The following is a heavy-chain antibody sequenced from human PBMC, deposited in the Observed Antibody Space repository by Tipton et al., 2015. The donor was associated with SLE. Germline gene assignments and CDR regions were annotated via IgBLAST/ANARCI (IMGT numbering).Heavy chain of an antibody. CDR3: ARHVLLYYYDSSGYYFDY. Sequence: TLSLTCAVYGGSFSGYYWSWIRQPPGKGLEWIGSIYYSGSTYYNPSLKSRVTISVDTSKNQFSLKLSSVTAADTAVYYCARHVLLYYYDSSGYYFDYWGQGTLVTVSS. CDR1: GGSFSGYY. CDR2: IYYSGST. J-gene: IGHJ4*02. V-gene: IGHV4-34*01. D-gene: IGHD3-22*01.